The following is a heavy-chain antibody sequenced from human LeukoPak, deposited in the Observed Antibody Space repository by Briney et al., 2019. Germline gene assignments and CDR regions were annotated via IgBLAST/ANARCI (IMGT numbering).Heavy chain of an antibody. Sequence: ASVRVSCKASGYTFTGCYIHWVRQAPGQGLEWMGWINPTSGGTKYAQKFQGRVTMTRDTSISTAYMELSRLRADDTAVFYCARGGSAWDNPFDYWGQGTLVTVSS. V-gene: IGHV1-2*02. J-gene: IGHJ4*02. CDR3: ARGGSAWDNPFDY. CDR1: GYTFTGCY. CDR2: INPTSGGT. D-gene: IGHD6-19*01.